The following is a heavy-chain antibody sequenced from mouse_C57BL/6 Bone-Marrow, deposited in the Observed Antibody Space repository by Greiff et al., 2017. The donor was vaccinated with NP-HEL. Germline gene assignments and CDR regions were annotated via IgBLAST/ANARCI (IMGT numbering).Heavy chain of an antibody. V-gene: IGHV3-1*01. Sequence: DVQLQESGPGMVKPSQSLSLTCTVTGYSITSGYDWHWIRHFPGNKLEWMGYISYSGSTNYNPSLKSRISITHDTSKNHFFLKLNSVTTEDTATYYCARDPGSSYSYYYAMDYWGQGTSVTVSS. J-gene: IGHJ4*01. CDR2: ISYSGST. CDR3: ARDPGSSYSYYYAMDY. CDR1: GYSITSGYD. D-gene: IGHD1-1*01.